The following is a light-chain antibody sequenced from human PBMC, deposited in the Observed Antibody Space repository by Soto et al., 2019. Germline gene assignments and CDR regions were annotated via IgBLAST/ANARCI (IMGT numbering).Light chain of an antibody. CDR3: QKYNSAPSWT. V-gene: IGKV1-27*01. CDR2: AAS. Sequence: DIQMTQSPSSLSASVGDRVTITCRASQGISNYLAWYQQKPGKVPKLLIYAASTLQSGVPSRFSGSGSGTDFTLTISSLQPEDVATYYCQKYNSAPSWTFGQGTKAEIK. CDR1: QGISNY. J-gene: IGKJ1*01.